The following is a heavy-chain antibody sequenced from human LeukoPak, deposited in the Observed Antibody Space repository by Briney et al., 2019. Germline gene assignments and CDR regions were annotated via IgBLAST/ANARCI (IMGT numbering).Heavy chain of an antibody. V-gene: IGHV1-69*13. D-gene: IGHD3-10*01. CDR3: ATTPGKLWFGELSR. Sequence: ASVKVSCEASGYTFTNYYMYWVRQAPGQGLEWMGGLIPMFGTANYAQKFQGRVTITADESTSTAYMEVSSLRSEDTAVYYCATTPGKLWFGELSRWGQGTLVTVSS. J-gene: IGHJ4*02. CDR1: GYTFTNYY. CDR2: LIPMFGTA.